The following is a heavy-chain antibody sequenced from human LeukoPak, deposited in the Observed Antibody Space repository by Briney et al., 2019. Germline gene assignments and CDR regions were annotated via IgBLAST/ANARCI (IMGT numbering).Heavy chain of an antibody. D-gene: IGHD2-15*01. CDR3: ARYCSGVNCYSGVDY. Sequence: NPGGSLRLSCVASGFTLSDYYMTWVRQAPGKGLEWVSYISSSSDYTNYADSVKGRFTISRDNSKNTLNLQMMSLRAEDTAVYYCARYCSGVNCYSGVDYWGQGTLVTVSS. J-gene: IGHJ4*02. CDR2: ISSSSDYT. V-gene: IGHV3-11*03. CDR1: GFTLSDYY.